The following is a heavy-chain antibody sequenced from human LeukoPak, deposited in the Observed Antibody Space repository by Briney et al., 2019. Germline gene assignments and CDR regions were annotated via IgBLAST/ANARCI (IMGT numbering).Heavy chain of an antibody. J-gene: IGHJ3*01. Sequence: PGGFLRLSCAASRFTFSSYAMSWVRQAPGKGLEWVSAISGSGGSTYYADSVKGRFTISRDNSKNTPFLQMNSLRAEDTAVYYCAKDRSCSGSSCNVGSGGQGTMVTVS. CDR2: ISGSGGST. D-gene: IGHD2-2*01. V-gene: IGHV3-23*01. CDR3: AKDRSCSGSSCNVGS. CDR1: RFTFSSYA.